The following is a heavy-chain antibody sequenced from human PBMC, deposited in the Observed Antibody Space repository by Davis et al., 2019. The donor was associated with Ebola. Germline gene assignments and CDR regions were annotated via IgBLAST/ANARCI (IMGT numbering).Heavy chain of an antibody. CDR2: INAGNGNT. CDR1: GYTFTSYA. V-gene: IGHV1-3*01. J-gene: IGHJ5*02. CDR3: AREITMVRGGGWFDP. D-gene: IGHD3-10*01. Sequence: AASVKVSCKASGYTFTSYAMHWVRQAPGQRLEWMGWINAGNGNTNYAQKLQGRVTMTTDTSTSTAYMELRSLRSDDTAVYYCAREITMVRGGGWFDPWGQGTLVTVSS.